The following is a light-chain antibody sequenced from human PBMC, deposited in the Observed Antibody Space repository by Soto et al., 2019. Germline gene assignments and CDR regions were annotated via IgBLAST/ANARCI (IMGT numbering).Light chain of an antibody. V-gene: IGKV3-15*01. CDR2: GAS. J-gene: IGKJ4*01. CDR1: QSVSSN. CDR3: QQYNDWPLA. Sequence: EKVMTQSPATLSVSPGERATLSCRASQSVSSNLAWYRQKPGQPPRLLIYGASTRATGIPARFSGSGSGTEFTLTISSLQSEDFAFYYCQQYNDWPLASGGGTKVDI.